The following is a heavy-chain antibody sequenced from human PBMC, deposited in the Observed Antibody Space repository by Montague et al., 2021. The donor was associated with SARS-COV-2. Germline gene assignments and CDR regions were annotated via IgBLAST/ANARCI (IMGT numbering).Heavy chain of an antibody. J-gene: IGHJ6*02. CDR2: ISSCGTAT. Sequence: SLRLSCAASEFSFSDYYMAWIRQAPGKGPEWVAYISSCGTATYYADSVRGRFTISRDNAKKALHLQMNSLTAADAAVYYCARDPNYDVSTGYYYYAHDFWGQGTTVTVSS. CDR3: ARDPNYDVSTGYYYYAHDF. V-gene: IGHV3-11*01. D-gene: IGHD3-16*01. CDR1: EFSFSDYY.